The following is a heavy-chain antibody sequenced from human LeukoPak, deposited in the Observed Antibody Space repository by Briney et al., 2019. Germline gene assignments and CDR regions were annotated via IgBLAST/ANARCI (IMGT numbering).Heavy chain of an antibody. CDR3: ARGLWLRY. D-gene: IGHD5-18*01. CDR1: CGSFSGYY. V-gene: IGHV4-34*01. CDR2: INHSGST. Sequence: SETLSLTCAVCCGSFSGYYWSWIRQPPGKGLEWIGEINHSGSTNYNPSLKSRVTISVDTSKNQFSLKLSSVTAADTAVYYCARGLWLRYWGQGTLVTVSS. J-gene: IGHJ4*02.